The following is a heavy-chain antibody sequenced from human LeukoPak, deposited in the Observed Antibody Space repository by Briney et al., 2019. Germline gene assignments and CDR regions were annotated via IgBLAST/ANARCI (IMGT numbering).Heavy chain of an antibody. D-gene: IGHD4-17*01. CDR1: GFTFSSCW. CDR2: INTDGSST. Sequence: PEGSLRLSCAASGFTFSSCWMHWVRQAPGKGLMWVSLINTDGSSTSYADFVKGRFTISRDNAKNTLYLQMNSLRDEDTAVYYCAREPKFGAYGVDYRGQGTLVTVSS. CDR3: AREPKFGAYGVDY. J-gene: IGHJ4*02. V-gene: IGHV3-74*01.